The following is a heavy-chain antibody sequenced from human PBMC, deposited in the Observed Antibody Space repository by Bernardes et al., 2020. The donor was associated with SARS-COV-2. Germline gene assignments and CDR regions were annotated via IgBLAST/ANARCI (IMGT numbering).Heavy chain of an antibody. CDR3: APLGRTRAFDY. V-gene: IGHV3-30*03. CDR2: ISYDGSNK. J-gene: IGHJ4*02. Sequence: GGSLRLSCAASGFTFSSYGMHWVRQAPGKGLEWVAVISYDGSNKYYTDSVKGRFTISRDNSKNTLYLQMNSLRAEDTAVYYCAPLGRTRAFDYWGQGTLVTVSS. D-gene: IGHD7-27*01. CDR1: GFTFSSYG.